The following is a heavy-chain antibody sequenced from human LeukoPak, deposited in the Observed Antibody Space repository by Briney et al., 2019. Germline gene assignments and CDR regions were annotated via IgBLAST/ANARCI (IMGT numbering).Heavy chain of an antibody. J-gene: IGHJ4*02. V-gene: IGHV4-39*07. CDR1: GASISSRSYY. CDR2: IYYGDSS. Sequence: SETLSLTCTVSGASISSRSYYWGWIRQPPGKGLEWITSIYYGDSSYYSPSLKSRVTISVDTSKNQFSLKLSSVTAADTAVYYCARGGWSFYYFDYWGQGTLVTVSS. D-gene: IGHD6-19*01. CDR3: ARGGWSFYYFDY.